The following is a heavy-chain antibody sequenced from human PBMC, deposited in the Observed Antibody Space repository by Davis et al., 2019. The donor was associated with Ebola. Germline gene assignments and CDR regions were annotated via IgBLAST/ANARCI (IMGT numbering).Heavy chain of an antibody. V-gene: IGHV4-34*01. CDR2: INHSGST. CDR1: GGSFSGYY. Sequence: PSETLSLTCAVYGGSFSGYYWSWIRQPPGKGLEWIGEINHSGSTNYNPSLKSRVTISVDTSKNQFSLKLSSVTAADTAVYYCARLRDYGGNSLAFDIWGQGTMVTVSS. J-gene: IGHJ3*02. D-gene: IGHD4-23*01. CDR3: ARLRDYGGNSLAFDI.